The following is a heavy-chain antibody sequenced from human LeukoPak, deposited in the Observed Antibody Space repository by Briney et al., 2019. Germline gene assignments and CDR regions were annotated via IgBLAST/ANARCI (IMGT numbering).Heavy chain of an antibody. V-gene: IGHV3-33*01. CDR3: ARLRSNCLDY. Sequence: GGSLRLSCAASGFTFSNYGIHWVRQAPGKGLEWVAIIWYDGSNKYYADSVKGRFTVSRDNPRNTAYLEMNSLRAEDTAAYYCARLRSNCLDYWGQGTLVTVSS. J-gene: IGHJ4*02. CDR2: IWYDGSNK. CDR1: GFTFSNYG. D-gene: IGHD1-1*01.